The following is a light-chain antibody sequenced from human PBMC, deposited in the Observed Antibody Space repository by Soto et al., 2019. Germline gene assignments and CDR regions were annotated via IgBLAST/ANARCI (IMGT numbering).Light chain of an antibody. J-gene: IGKJ1*01. CDR2: GAS. V-gene: IGKV3-15*01. Sequence: IVVTRFPDTRCFSSGGRATLSCRASQSVSINLAWYQQKPDQAPRLLIYGASTRATGIPARFSGSGSGTEFTLTISSLQSEDFAVYYCQQYNNWPPWTFGQGTKVDIK. CDR1: QSVSIN. CDR3: QQYNNWPPWT.